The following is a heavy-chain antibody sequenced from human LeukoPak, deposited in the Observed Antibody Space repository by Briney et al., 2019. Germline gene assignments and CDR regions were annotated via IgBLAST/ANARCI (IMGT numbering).Heavy chain of an antibody. D-gene: IGHD6-13*01. CDR2: ISSSGSTI. V-gene: IGHV3-11*04. CDR3: AKPRNVAAAGFDY. Sequence: PGGSLRLSCAASGFTFSDYYMSWIRQAPGKGREWVSYISSSGSTIYYADSVKGRFTISRDNSKNTLYLQMNSLRPEDTAVYYCAKPRNVAAAGFDYWGQGTLVTVSS. CDR1: GFTFSDYY. J-gene: IGHJ4*02.